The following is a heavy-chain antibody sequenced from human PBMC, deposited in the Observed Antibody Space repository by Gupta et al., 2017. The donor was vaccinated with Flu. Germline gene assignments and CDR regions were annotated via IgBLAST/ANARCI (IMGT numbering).Heavy chain of an antibody. CDR2: IYTSGST. D-gene: IGHD3-10*01. Sequence: QVQLQESGPGLVKPSETLSLTCTVSGGSISSYYCSWIRQPAGKGLEWIGRIYTSGSTNYNPSLKSRVTMSVDTSKNQFSLKLSSVTAADTAVYYCARDMVRGVIITYVDRGMDVWGQGTTVTVSS. V-gene: IGHV4-4*07. J-gene: IGHJ6*02. CDR3: ARDMVRGVIITYVDRGMDV. CDR1: GGSISSYY.